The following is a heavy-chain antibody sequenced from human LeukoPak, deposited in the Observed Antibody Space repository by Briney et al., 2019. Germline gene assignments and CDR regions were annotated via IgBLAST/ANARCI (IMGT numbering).Heavy chain of an antibody. J-gene: IGHJ4*02. Sequence: SVKVSCKASGGTFSSYAISRVRQAPGQGLEWMGRIIPIFGTANYAQKFQGRVTITTDESTSTAYMELSSLRSEDTAVYYCARGDILTGTDFDYWGQGTLVTVSS. CDR2: IIPIFGTA. CDR1: GGTFSSYA. D-gene: IGHD3-9*01. V-gene: IGHV1-69*05. CDR3: ARGDILTGTDFDY.